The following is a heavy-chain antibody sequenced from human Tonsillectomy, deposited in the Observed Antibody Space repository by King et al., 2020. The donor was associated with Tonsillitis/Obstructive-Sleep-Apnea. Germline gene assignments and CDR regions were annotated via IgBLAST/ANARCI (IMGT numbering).Heavy chain of an antibody. J-gene: IGHJ6*03. CDR2: ISSSYI. CDR3: ARATIGAAAGYYYYMDV. V-gene: IGHV3-21*01. Sequence: VQLVESGGGLVKPGGSLRLSCAASGFTFSSYSMNWVRQAPGKGLEWVSSISSSYIYYADSVKGRFTISRDNAKNSLYLQMNSLRAEDTAVYYCARATIGAAAGYYYYMDVWGKGTTVTVSS. CDR1: GFTFSSYS. D-gene: IGHD6-13*01.